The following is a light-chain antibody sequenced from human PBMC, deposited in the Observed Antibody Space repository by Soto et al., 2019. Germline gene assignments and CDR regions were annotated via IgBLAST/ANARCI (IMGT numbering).Light chain of an antibody. Sequence: EIVLTQSPATLYLSPGERATLSCRASQSVSSYLAWYQQKPGQAPRLLIYDASNMATGIPARFSGSGSGTDFTLTISSLEPEDFAVYYCQQRSNWAFTFGPGTKVDIK. V-gene: IGKV3-11*01. J-gene: IGKJ3*01. CDR2: DAS. CDR3: QQRSNWAFT. CDR1: QSVSSY.